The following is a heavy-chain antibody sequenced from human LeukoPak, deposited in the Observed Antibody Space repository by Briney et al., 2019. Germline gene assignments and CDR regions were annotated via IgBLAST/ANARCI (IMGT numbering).Heavy chain of an antibody. Sequence: ASVKVSCKASGYTFTSYAMNWVRPAPGQGLEWMGWINTNTGNPTYAQGFTGRFVFSLDTSVSTAYLQISSLKAEDTAVYYCAREVTIFGVVIEGFDPWGQGTLVTVSS. V-gene: IGHV7-4-1*02. J-gene: IGHJ5*02. CDR1: GYTFTSYA. CDR3: AREVTIFGVVIEGFDP. CDR2: INTNTGNP. D-gene: IGHD3-3*01.